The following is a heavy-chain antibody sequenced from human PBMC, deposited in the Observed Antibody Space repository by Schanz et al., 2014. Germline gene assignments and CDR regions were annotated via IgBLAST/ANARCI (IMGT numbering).Heavy chain of an antibody. D-gene: IGHD2-21*01. CDR3: ARDGDSVVVISPTESFDS. CDR1: GFPFSDYF. V-gene: IGHV3-7*01. J-gene: IGHJ3*02. CDR2: IKKDGSEK. Sequence: SLRLSCTTSGFPFSDYFMAWLRQPPGRVLEWVANIKKDGSEKYYVDSVKGRFTISRDNAKNSLFLQMNSLRPEDKAVYYCARDGDSVVVISPTESFDSWGQGRIXTVSP.